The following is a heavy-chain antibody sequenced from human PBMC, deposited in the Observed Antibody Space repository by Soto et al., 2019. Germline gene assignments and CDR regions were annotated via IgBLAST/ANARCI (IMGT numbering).Heavy chain of an antibody. CDR3: ARVPGP. D-gene: IGHD7-27*01. Sequence: SETLSLTCSVSGDSISNNKWWSWVRQPPGKGLEWIGEMHHSGSIHYNASLKSRATISVDKSRNQFSLQLTSVTAADTAVYYCARVPGPWGQGTLVTVSS. CDR1: GDSISNNKW. J-gene: IGHJ5*02. V-gene: IGHV4-4*02. CDR2: MHHSGSI.